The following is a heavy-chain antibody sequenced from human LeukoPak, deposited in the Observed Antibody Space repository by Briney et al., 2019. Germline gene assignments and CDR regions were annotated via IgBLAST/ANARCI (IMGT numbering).Heavy chain of an antibody. V-gene: IGHV3-53*01. D-gene: IGHD2-21*01. CDR3: ASRHCSGGDCYFAGADPFDH. J-gene: IGHJ4*02. CDR1: GFTVSSTY. CDR2: VYKDGKM. Sequence: GGSLRLSCAASGFTVSSTYMSWVRQSPGKGLEWVSVVYKDGKMFYIDSVKGRFAISRDTSKNTVYLKMNNLRAEDTAVYYCASRHCSGGDCYFAGADPFDHWGQGTLVTVSS.